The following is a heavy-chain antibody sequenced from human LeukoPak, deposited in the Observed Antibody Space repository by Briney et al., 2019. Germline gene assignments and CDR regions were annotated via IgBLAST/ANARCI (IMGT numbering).Heavy chain of an antibody. Sequence: GGSLRLSCVVSGFTFRSYWMSWVRQAPGQGLGWVANMKQDGSEKYYVDSVKGRFTISRDNAKNSLYLQMNSLRAEDTAVYYCARAPYYSHVEFYFDYWGQGTLVTVSS. J-gene: IGHJ4*02. CDR3: ARAPYYSHVEFYFDY. V-gene: IGHV3-7*03. D-gene: IGHD3-22*01. CDR2: MKQDGSEK. CDR1: GFTFRSYW.